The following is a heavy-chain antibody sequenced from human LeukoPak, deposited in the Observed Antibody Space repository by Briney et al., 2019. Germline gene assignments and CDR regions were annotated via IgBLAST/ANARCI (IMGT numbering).Heavy chain of an antibody. J-gene: IGHJ4*02. D-gene: IGHD3-9*01. V-gene: IGHV4-34*01. CDR3: ARLGSYYDILTGYYKSFDY. CDR2: INHSGST. CDR1: GGSFSGYY. Sequence: PSETLSLTCAVYGGSFSGYYWSWIRQPPGKGLEWIGEINHSGSTNYNPSLKSRVTISVDTSKNQFSLKLSSVTAADTAVYYCARLGSYYDILTGYYKSFDYWGQGTLVTVSS.